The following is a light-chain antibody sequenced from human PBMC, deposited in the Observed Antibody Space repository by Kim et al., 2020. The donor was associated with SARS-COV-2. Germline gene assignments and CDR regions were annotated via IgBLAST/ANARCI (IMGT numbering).Light chain of an antibody. CDR2: MLS. V-gene: IGKV2-40*01. CDR3: MQRKDLPLT. CDR1: QSLLDSDDGNTY. Sequence: DIVMTQTPLSLPVTPGEPASISCRSSQSLLDSDDGNTYLDWYLQRPGQSPQLLIYMLSHRASGVPDRFSGSGSGTDFTLRISRLEAEDVGIYYCMQRKDLPLTFGGGTKVDIK. J-gene: IGKJ4*01.